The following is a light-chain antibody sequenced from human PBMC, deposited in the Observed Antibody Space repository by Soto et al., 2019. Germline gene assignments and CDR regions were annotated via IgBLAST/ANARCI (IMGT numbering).Light chain of an antibody. V-gene: IGKV3-20*01. Sequence: EIVMTQSPATLSVSPGERATLSCRASQSVSSSYLAWYQQKPGQAPRLLIYGASSRATGIPDRFSGSGSGTDFTLSISRLEPEDFAVYYCQQYGSSPQWTFGQGTKV. CDR3: QQYGSSPQWT. CDR1: QSVSSSY. CDR2: GAS. J-gene: IGKJ1*01.